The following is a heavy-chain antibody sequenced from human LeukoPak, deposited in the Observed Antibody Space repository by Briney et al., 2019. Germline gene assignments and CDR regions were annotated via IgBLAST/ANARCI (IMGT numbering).Heavy chain of an antibody. Sequence: ASVKVSCKASGYTFTGYYMHWVRQAPGQGLQWMGWVSPFNGNTDYAPKLQGRVTMTTDTSTTTAYMELRSLTSDATAVYYCARRGGSYSHSDFWGQGTLVTVSS. CDR2: VSPFNGNT. CDR1: GYTFTGYY. CDR3: ARRGGSYSHSDF. D-gene: IGHD1-26*01. V-gene: IGHV1-18*04. J-gene: IGHJ4*02.